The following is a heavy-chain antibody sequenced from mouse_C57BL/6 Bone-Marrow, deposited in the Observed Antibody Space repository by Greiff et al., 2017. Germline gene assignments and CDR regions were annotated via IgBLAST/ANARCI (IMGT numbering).Heavy chain of an antibody. J-gene: IGHJ2*01. CDR1: GYTFTSYW. Sequence: VQLKQSGTVLARPGASVKMSCKTSGYTFTSYWMHWVKQRPGPGLEWIGDIYPGNSDTSYNQKFKGKAKLTAVTSASPAYMELSSLTNEDSAVYYCTTYYYGSSNFDYWGQGTTLTGSA. CDR2: IYPGNSDT. D-gene: IGHD1-1*01. CDR3: TTYYYGSSNFDY. V-gene: IGHV1-5*01.